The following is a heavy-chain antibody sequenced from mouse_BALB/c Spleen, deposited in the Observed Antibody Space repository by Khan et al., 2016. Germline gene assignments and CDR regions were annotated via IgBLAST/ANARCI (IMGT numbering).Heavy chain of an antibody. CDR2: INPSTGYT. CDR1: GYTFTSYW. J-gene: IGHJ4*01. V-gene: IGHV1-7*01. D-gene: IGHD2-1*01. CDR3: ARSTGYAMDY. Sequence: QVQLKQSGAELAKPGASVKMSCKASGYTFTSYWMHWVKQRPGQGLEWIGYINPSTGYTEYNQKFKDKATLTADKSSSTAYMQLSSLTSEDSAVYYCARSTGYAMDYWGQGTSVTVSS.